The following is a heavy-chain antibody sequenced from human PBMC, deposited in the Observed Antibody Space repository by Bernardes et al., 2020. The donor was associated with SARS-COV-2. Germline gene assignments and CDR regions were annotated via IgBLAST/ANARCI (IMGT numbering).Heavy chain of an antibody. Sequence: ASVKVSCKASGYTFTSYGISWVRQAPGQGLEWMGWISAYNGNTNYAQKLQGRVTMTTDTSTSTAYMELRSLRSDDTAVYYCARDLQVARRSGSQGGYWGQGTLVTVSS. CDR2: ISAYNGNT. V-gene: IGHV1-18*04. CDR3: ARDLQVARRSGSQGGY. CDR1: GYTFTSYG. D-gene: IGHD1-26*01. J-gene: IGHJ4*02.